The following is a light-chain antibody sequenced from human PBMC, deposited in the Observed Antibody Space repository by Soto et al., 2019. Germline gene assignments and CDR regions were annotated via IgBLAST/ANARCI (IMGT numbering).Light chain of an antibody. CDR1: QGISNY. CDR3: QQSYSTPPMYT. J-gene: IGKJ2*01. V-gene: IGKV1-27*01. CDR2: AAS. Sequence: DIQMTQSPSSLSASVGDRVTITCRASQGISNYLAWYQQKPGKVPKLLIYAASTLQSGVPSRFSGSGSGTDFTLTISSLQPEDVATYYCQQSYSTPPMYTFGQGTKLEIK.